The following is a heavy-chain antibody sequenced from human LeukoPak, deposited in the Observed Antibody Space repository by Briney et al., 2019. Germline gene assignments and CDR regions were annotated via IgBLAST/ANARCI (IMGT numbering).Heavy chain of an antibody. CDR2: INWNGGST. Sequence: GGSLRLSCAASGFTFGDYYMSWVRQAPGKGLEWVSGINWNGGSTCYADSVKGRFTISSDNAKNSLYLQMNSLRAEDTALYYCARGEQLLVHWGQGTLVTVS. CDR3: ARGEQLLVH. CDR1: GFTFGDYY. D-gene: IGHD6-19*01. J-gene: IGHJ4*02. V-gene: IGHV3-20*04.